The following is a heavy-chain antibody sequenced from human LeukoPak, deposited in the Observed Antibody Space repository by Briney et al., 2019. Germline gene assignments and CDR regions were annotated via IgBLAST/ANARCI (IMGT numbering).Heavy chain of an antibody. Sequence: PSETLSLTCTVSGGSISSSSYYWGWIRQPPGKGLEWIGSIYHSGSTYYNPSLKSRVTISVDTSKNQFSLKLSSVTAADTAVYYCARGTTAFDIWGQGTMVTVSS. CDR2: IYHSGST. J-gene: IGHJ3*02. CDR1: GGSISSSSYY. CDR3: ARGTTAFDI. D-gene: IGHD2/OR15-2a*01. V-gene: IGHV4-39*07.